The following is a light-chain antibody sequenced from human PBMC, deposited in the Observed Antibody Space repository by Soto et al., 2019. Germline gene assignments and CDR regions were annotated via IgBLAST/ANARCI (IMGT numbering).Light chain of an antibody. CDR2: RAS. J-gene: IGKJ1*01. V-gene: IGKV1-39*01. Sequence: DIQMTQSPSSLSASVGDRVTISCRASQTISTSLNWYQQKPGTAPRLLIYRASSVKSGVPPRFSGSGSGRDFTLTISSLRPADIATYFCQQSYNSPPWTFGQGTKVEVK. CDR1: QTISTS. CDR3: QQSYNSPPWT.